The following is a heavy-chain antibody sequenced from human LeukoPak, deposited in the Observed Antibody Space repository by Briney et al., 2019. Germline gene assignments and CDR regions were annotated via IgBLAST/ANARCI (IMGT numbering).Heavy chain of an antibody. CDR2: IYTSGST. CDR3: ASGSAVVSAFVY. Sequence: WETLPLTCTVSGGSISSYYWSWIRQPAGKGLEWIGRIYTSGSTNYNPSLKSRVTMSVDTSKNQFSLKLSSVTAADTAVYYCASGSAVVSAFVYWCQGTLVTVSS. J-gene: IGHJ4*02. V-gene: IGHV4-4*07. D-gene: IGHD3-22*01. CDR1: GGSISSYY.